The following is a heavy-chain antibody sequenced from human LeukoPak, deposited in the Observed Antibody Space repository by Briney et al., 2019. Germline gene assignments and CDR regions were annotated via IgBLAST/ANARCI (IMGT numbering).Heavy chain of an antibody. CDR2: IYYSGST. CDR1: GGSIGSFY. CDR3: ARAVIWFEL. V-gene: IGHV4-59*01. J-gene: IGHJ5*02. D-gene: IGHD3-22*01. Sequence: PSETLSLTCTVSGGSIGSFYWTWIRQPPGKGLEWIGYIYYSGSTNYNPSLKSRVTISVDTSKNQFSLKLRSVTAADTAVYYCARAVIWFELWGQGTLVTVSS.